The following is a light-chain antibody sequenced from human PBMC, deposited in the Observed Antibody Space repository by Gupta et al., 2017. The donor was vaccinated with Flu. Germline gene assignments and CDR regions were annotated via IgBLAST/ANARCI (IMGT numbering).Light chain of an antibody. V-gene: IGKV3-15*01. CDR2: GAS. CDR3: QQYNNGHHQLT. J-gene: IGKJ4*01. CDR1: QSVSSS. Sequence: EIVMAQSPATLSVSPGEGATLSCRASQSVSSSLAWYQQKPGQAPRLLIYGASTRATGIPARFSGSGSGTEFTLTISSLQSEDFAIYYCQQYNNGHHQLTFGGGTKVEIK.